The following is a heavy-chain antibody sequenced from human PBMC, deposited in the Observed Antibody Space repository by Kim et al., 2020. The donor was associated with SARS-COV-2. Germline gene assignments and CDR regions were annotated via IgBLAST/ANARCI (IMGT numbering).Heavy chain of an antibody. CDR3: ARDRGGYCSGGSCYSGLDY. CDR1: GFTFSSYS. CDR2: ISSSSSYI. D-gene: IGHD2-15*01. Sequence: GGSLRLSCAASGFTFSSYSMNWVRQAPGKGLEWVSSISSSSSYIYYADSVKGRFTISRDNAKNSLYLQMNSLRAEDTAVYYCARDRGGYCSGGSCYSGLDYWGQGTLVTVSS. J-gene: IGHJ4*02. V-gene: IGHV3-21*01.